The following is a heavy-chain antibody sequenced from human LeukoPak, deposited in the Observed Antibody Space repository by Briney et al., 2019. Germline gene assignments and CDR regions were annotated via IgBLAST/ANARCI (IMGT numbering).Heavy chain of an antibody. CDR2: INAGNGNT. CDR3: ARDLQWFGELIPGY. V-gene: IGHV1-3*01. CDR1: GYTFTSYA. D-gene: IGHD3-10*01. Sequence: GASVKVSCKASGYTFTSYAMHWVRQAPGQRLEWMGWINAGNGNTKYSQKFQGRVTITRDTSASTAYMELSSLRSEDTAVYYCARDLQWFGELIPGYWGQGALVTVSS. J-gene: IGHJ4*02.